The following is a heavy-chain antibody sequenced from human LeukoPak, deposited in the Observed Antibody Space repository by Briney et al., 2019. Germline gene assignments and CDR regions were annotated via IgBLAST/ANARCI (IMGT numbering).Heavy chain of an antibody. V-gene: IGHV4-39*01. CDR2: IYYSGTT. J-gene: IGHJ4*02. CDR1: GGSISSSTYY. CDR3: ASQQSGMNYFDY. D-gene: IGHD3-10*01. Sequence: SETLSLTCTVSGGSISSSTYYWGWIRQPPGKGLEWIGSIYYSGTTYYNPSLKSRVTISVDTSKNQFSLKLNSVTAADTAVYYCASQQSGMNYFDYWGQGTLVTVSS.